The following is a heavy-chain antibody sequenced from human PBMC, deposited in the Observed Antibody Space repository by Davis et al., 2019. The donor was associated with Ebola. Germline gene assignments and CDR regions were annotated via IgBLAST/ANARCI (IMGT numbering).Heavy chain of an antibody. D-gene: IGHD1-7*01. CDR3: ARDGEDGTGLSPFDY. V-gene: IGHV7-4-1*02. Sequence: AASVKVSCKASGYTFTGYHMHWVRQAPGQGLEWMGWINTNTGNPTYAQGFTGRFVFSLDSSVSTIYLQISSLKAEDTAVYYCARDGEDGTGLSPFDYWGQGTLVTVSS. CDR2: INTNTGNP. J-gene: IGHJ4*02. CDR1: GYTFTGYH.